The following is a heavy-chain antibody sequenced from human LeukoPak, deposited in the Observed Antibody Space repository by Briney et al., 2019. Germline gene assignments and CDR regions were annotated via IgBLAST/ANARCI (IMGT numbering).Heavy chain of an antibody. CDR3: ARDGNNWSSLHY. J-gene: IGHJ4*02. CDR2: IHPNSGNT. D-gene: IGHD1-1*01. Sequence: ASVKVSCKASGYTFTGYYMHWVRQAPGQGLEWMGRIHPNSGNTYYAQKFQGRVTMTCDPSINTVYLELSMLRSDDTAVYYCARDGNNWSSLHYWGQGTLIPVFS. V-gene: IGHV1-2*06. CDR1: GYTFTGYY.